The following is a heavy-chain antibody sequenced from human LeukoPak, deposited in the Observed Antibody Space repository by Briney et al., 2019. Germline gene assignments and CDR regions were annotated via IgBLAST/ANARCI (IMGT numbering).Heavy chain of an antibody. CDR1: GFTFSSYA. D-gene: IGHD2-2*01. CDR2: ISYDGSNK. J-gene: IGHJ4*02. CDR3: ARDVGGIVVVPAAMSLFY. Sequence: GGFLRLSCAASGFTFSSYAMHWVRQAPGKGLEWVAVISYDGSNKYYADSVKGRFTISRDNSKNTLYLQMNSLRAEDTAVYYCARDVGGIVVVPAAMSLFYWGQGTLVTVSS. V-gene: IGHV3-30-3*01.